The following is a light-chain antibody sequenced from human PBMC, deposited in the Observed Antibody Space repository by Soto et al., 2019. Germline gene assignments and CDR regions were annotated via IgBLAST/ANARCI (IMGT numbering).Light chain of an antibody. J-gene: IGKJ1*01. CDR2: GAS. V-gene: IGKV3-20*01. Sequence: EIVLTQSPGTLSLSPGERATLSCRASQSVGSSYLAWYQQKPGQAPRLLIYGASSRATGIPDRFSGSGSGSDFTLTICRLEPEDFAVYYCHQYGSSSWTYGQGTKVDIK. CDR1: QSVGSSY. CDR3: HQYGSSSWT.